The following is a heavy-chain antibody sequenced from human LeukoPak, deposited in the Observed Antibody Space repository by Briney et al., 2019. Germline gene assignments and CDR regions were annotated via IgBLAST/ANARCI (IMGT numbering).Heavy chain of an antibody. D-gene: IGHD1-26*01. CDR1: GFTFSSNY. CDR2: IYRGGST. CDR3: AGGVYSAEIVGDY. V-gene: IGHV3-53*01. J-gene: IGHJ4*02. Sequence: PGGSLRLSCAASGFTFSSNYMPWVRQAPGKGLEWVSVIYRGGSTYYADSVKGRFTISRDNSKNTLFLQMNSLRAEDTAVYYCAGGVYSAEIVGDYWGQGTLVTISS.